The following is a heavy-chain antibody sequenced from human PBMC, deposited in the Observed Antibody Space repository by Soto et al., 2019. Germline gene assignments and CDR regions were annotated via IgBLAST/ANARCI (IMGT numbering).Heavy chain of an antibody. Sequence: GASVKVSCKASGYTFTGYYMHWVRRAPGQGLEWMGWINPNSGGTNYAQKFQGRVTMTRDTSISTAYMELSRLRSDDTAVYYCARGPYYYDSSGPPSASWGQGTLVTVSS. CDR1: GYTFTGYY. CDR2: INPNSGGT. CDR3: ARGPYYYDSSGPPSAS. D-gene: IGHD3-22*01. V-gene: IGHV1-2*02. J-gene: IGHJ5*02.